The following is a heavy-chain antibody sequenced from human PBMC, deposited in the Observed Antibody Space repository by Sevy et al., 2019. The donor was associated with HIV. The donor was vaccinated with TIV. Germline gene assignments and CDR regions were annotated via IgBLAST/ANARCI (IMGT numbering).Heavy chain of an antibody. D-gene: IGHD5-12*01. CDR2: IYYTGST. CDR3: ARAPPVRSGDDSLNWFDP. Sequence: SETLSLTCTVSGGSISAYYWSWLRQPPGKGLEYIGDIYYTGSTYYNPSLKSRVTISVDTSKNQFSLNLRSVTAVDTAVYYCARAPPVRSGDDSLNWFDPWGQGILVTVSS. J-gene: IGHJ5*02. CDR1: GGSISAYY. V-gene: IGHV4-59*12.